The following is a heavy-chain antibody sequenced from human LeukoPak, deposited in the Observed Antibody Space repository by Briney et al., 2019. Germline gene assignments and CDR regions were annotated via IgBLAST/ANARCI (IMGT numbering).Heavy chain of an antibody. CDR1: GGSISSANYY. CDR3: ASGPPSEALDVFDY. D-gene: IGHD3-3*02. J-gene: IGHJ4*02. CDR2: IYYSGST. Sequence: SQTLSLTCTVSGGSISSANYYWSWIRQPPGKGLEWIGYIYYSGSTNYNPSLKSRVTISVDTSKNQFSLKLSSVTAADTAVYYCASGPPSEALDVFDYWGQGTLVTVSS. V-gene: IGHV4-61*01.